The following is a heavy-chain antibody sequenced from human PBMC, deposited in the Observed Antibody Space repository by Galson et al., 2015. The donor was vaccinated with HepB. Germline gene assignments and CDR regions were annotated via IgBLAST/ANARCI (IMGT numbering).Heavy chain of an antibody. CDR1: GFTFSGSA. CDR2: IRSKATNFAA. V-gene: IGHV3-73*01. CDR3: VRSGDFSGYSSR. D-gene: IGHD6-13*01. J-gene: IGHJ4*02. Sequence: SLRLSCAASGFTFSGSAIHWVRQASGKGPEWIGHIRSKATNFAALYVPSLKGRFTISRDDSKNLAYLHMRSLKTDDTAVYYCVRSGDFSGYSSRWGQGTLVIVSS.